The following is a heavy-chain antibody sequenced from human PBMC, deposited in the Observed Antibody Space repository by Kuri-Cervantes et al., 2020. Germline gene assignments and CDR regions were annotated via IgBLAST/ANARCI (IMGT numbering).Heavy chain of an antibody. Sequence: ASVKVSCKASGYTFTSYAMHWVRQAPGQRLEWMGWSNAGNGNTKYSQEFQGRVTMTRNTSISTAYMELSSLRSEDTAVYYCARGRAARFLEWLLSYWGQGTLVTDSS. CDR1: GYTFTSYA. CDR2: SNAGNGNT. J-gene: IGHJ4*02. CDR3: ARGRAARFLEWLLSY. V-gene: IGHV1-3*02. D-gene: IGHD3-3*01.